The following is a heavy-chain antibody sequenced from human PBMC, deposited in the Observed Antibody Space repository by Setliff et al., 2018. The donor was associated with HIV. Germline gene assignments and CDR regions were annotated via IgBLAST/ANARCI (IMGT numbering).Heavy chain of an antibody. V-gene: IGHV4-34*01. D-gene: IGHD4-17*01. CDR3: VRQHGDYAFGS. J-gene: IGHJ5*01. CDR2: ISHSGST. CDR1: GGSFSGYF. Sequence: SETLSLTCAVYGGSFSGYFCIWVRQPPGEGLEWIGEISHSGSTNYNPSLESRVTISIDTSNKQFSLQLSSVTAADTAVYYCVRQHGDYAFGSWGQGTLVTVSS.